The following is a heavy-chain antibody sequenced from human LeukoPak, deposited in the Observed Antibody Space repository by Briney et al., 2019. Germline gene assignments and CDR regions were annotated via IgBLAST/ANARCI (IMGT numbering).Heavy chain of an antibody. D-gene: IGHD6-13*01. CDR1: GFTFISYN. CDR2: ISSSSSYI. Sequence: GGSLRLSCAASGFTFISYNMNWVRQAPGKGLEWVSSISSSSSYIYYADSVKGRFTISRDNAKNSLYLQMTSLRAEDTAVYHCAKVRYSSSWWGAFDIWGQGTMVTVSS. J-gene: IGHJ3*02. CDR3: AKVRYSSSWWGAFDI. V-gene: IGHV3-21*04.